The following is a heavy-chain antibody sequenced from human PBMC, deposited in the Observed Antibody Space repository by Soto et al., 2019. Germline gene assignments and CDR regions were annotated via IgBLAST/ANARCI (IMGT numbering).Heavy chain of an antibody. Sequence: GGSLRLSCAASGFTFSNAWMSWVRQAPGKGLEWVGRIKSKTDGGTTDYAAPVKGRFTISRDDSKNTLYLQMNSLKTEDTAVYYCTTARAHYYYGMDVWGQGTTVTVSS. J-gene: IGHJ6*02. CDR1: GFTFSNAW. CDR2: IKSKTDGGTT. CDR3: TTARAHYYYGMDV. V-gene: IGHV3-15*01.